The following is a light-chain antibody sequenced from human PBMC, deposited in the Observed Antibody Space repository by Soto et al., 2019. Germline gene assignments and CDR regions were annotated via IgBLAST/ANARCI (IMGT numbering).Light chain of an antibody. J-gene: IGKJ2*01. V-gene: IGKV3-11*01. CDR1: RSVSSY. CDR3: QQRSNWPPYT. Sequence: EIVLTQSPATLSLSPGDGATLSCRASRSVSSYLAWYQQKPGQAPRLLIYDASNRATGIPARFSGSGSGTDFTLTISSLEPEDFAVYYCQQRSNWPPYTFGQGTKLEIK. CDR2: DAS.